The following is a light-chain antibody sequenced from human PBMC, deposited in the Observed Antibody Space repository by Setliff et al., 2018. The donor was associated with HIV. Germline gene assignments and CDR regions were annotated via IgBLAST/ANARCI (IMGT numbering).Light chain of an antibody. Sequence: QSVLTQPASVSGSPGQSITISCTGTSSDVGGYNYVSWYQQPPGKAPKFMIYDVSKRPSGASNRFSGSKSGNTASLTISGLQAEDEADYYCSSYTSSSTYVFGTGTKVTVL. CDR2: DVS. V-gene: IGLV2-14*01. J-gene: IGLJ1*01. CDR3: SSYTSSSTYV. CDR1: SSDVGGYNY.